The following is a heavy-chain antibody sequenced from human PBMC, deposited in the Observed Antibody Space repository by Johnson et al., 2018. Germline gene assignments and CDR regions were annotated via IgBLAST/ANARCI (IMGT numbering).Heavy chain of an antibody. V-gene: IGHV3-30-3*01. D-gene: IGHD6-6*01. Sequence: QVQLVQSGGGVVQXGRSXRLXCAASGFTFSSYAMHWVRQAPGKGLEWVAVISYDGSNKYYADSVKGRFTISRDNSKNTLYLQMNSLRAEDTAVYYCARPRAYSSSSDYYYAMDIGGQGTTVTVSS. CDR1: GFTFSSYA. CDR3: ARPRAYSSSSDYYYAMDI. CDR2: ISYDGSNK. J-gene: IGHJ6*02.